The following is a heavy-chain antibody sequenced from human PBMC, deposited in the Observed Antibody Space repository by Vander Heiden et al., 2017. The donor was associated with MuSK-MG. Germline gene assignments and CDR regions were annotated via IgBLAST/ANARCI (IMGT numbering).Heavy chain of an antibody. CDR1: GFTFSNNW. Sequence: EVQLVESGGGLVQPGGSLRLSCAASGFTFSNNWMYWVRQAPGKGLVWVPHINSDGSSTTYADSVKGRFTISRDNAKNTLYLQMDSLRAEDTAIYYCARDELGIGLDYWGQGTLVTVSS. CDR2: INSDGSST. CDR3: ARDELGIGLDY. D-gene: IGHD7-27*01. J-gene: IGHJ4*02. V-gene: IGHV3-74*01.